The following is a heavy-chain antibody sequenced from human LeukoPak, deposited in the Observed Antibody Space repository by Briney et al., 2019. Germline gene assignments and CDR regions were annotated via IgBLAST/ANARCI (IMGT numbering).Heavy chain of an antibody. CDR1: GFTFSSYG. J-gene: IGHJ4*02. V-gene: IGHV3-33*01. CDR3: ARVFPVVGPFDY. Sequence: GGSLRLSCAASGFTFSSYGMHWVRQAPGKGLEWVAVIWYDGSNKYYADSVKGRFTISRDNSKNTLYLQMNSLRAEDTAVYYCARVFPVVGPFDYWGQGTLVTVSS. CDR2: IWYDGSNK. D-gene: IGHD2-15*01.